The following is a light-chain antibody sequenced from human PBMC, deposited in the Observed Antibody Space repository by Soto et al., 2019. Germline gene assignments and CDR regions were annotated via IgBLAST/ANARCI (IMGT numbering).Light chain of an antibody. Sequence: EIVLTQSPATLSLSPGERAILSCRASQSVSSYLAWYQQKPGQAPRLLIYDASNRATGIPARFSGSGSGTYFTLTISSLEPEDFAVYYCQQRSNWPFLTFGGGTKVEIK. J-gene: IGKJ4*01. CDR1: QSVSSY. CDR2: DAS. V-gene: IGKV3-11*01. CDR3: QQRSNWPFLT.